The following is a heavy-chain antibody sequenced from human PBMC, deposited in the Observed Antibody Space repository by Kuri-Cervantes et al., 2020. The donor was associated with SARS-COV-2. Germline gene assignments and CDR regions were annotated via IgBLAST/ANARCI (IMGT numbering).Heavy chain of an antibody. V-gene: IGHV3-74*01. J-gene: IGHJ4*02. Sequence: GESLKISCAAFGFTFSNYWMHWVRQAPGKGLVWVSRNNTDGSSTSYADSVKGRFTISRDNDKNTLYLQMNSLRAEDTAVYYCARAFQRGGSDDWGQGTLVTVSS. CDR3: ARAFQRGGSDD. CDR1: GFTFSNYW. D-gene: IGHD1-26*01. CDR2: NNTDGSST.